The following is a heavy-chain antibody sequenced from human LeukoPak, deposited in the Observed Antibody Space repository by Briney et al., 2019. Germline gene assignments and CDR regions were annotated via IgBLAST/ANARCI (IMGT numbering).Heavy chain of an antibody. D-gene: IGHD2-2*01. CDR3: ARLYHPARYQLLSEYYFDY. CDR1: GYSFTSYW. Sequence: GESLKISCKGSGYSFTSYWIGWVRQMPGKGLEWMGIIYPGDSDTRYSPSFQGQVTISADKSISTAYLQWSSLKASDTAMYYCARLYHPARYQLLSEYYFDYWGQGTLVTVSS. V-gene: IGHV5-51*01. CDR2: IYPGDSDT. J-gene: IGHJ4*02.